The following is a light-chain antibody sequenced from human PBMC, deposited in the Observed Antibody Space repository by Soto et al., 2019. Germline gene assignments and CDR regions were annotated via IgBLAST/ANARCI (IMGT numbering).Light chain of an antibody. Sequence: QSVLAQPASVSGSPGQSITISCTGTSSDVGGYNYVSWSQQRPGKAPQLMIYEVSNRPSGVSNRFSGSKSGNTASLTISGLQAEDEADYYCSSYTSSSTDVFGTGTKVTVL. J-gene: IGLJ1*01. CDR1: SSDVGGYNY. V-gene: IGLV2-14*01. CDR3: SSYTSSSTDV. CDR2: EVS.